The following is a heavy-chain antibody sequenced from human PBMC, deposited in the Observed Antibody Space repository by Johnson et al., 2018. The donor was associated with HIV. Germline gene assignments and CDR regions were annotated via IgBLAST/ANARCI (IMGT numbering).Heavy chain of an antibody. V-gene: IGHV3-7*01. CDR1: GFTFSSYW. CDR2: IKQDGSEK. D-gene: IGHD3-16*01. Sequence: VQLVESGGGLVQPGGSLRLSCAASGFTFSSYWMSWVRQAPGKGLEWVANIKQDGSEKYYVDSVKGRFTVSRDNSKNTLYLQMNSLRAEDSALYFCASGVDAFDIWGQGTMVTVSS. J-gene: IGHJ3*02. CDR3: ASGVDAFDI.